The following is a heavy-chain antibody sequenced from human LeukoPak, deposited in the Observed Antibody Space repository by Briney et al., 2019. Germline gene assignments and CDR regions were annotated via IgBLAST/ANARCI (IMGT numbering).Heavy chain of an antibody. CDR2: IRSKANSYAT. CDR3: TRVLWFGDDQVPLVDNFDY. CDR1: GFTFSGSA. Sequence: PGGSLRLSCAASGFTFSGSAMHWVRQASGKGLEWVGRIRSKANSYATAYAASVKGRFTISRDDSKNTAYLQMNSLKTEDTAVYYCTRVLWFGDDQVPLVDNFDYWGQGTLVTVSS. D-gene: IGHD3-10*01. V-gene: IGHV3-73*01. J-gene: IGHJ4*02.